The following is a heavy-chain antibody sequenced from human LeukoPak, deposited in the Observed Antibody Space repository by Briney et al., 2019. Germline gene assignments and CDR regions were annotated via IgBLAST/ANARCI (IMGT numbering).Heavy chain of an antibody. V-gene: IGHV3-23*01. CDR3: AKVNKYYEGRGYYFDY. CDR1: GFTFNTYA. Sequence: GGSLRLSCAASGFTFNTYAMSWVRQAPGKGLEWVAAISGTCDSTYYADSVKGRFTISRDNSRSTVYLQVSTLTAQDTAVYYCAKVNKYYEGRGYYFDYWGQGALVTVSS. CDR2: ISGTCDST. D-gene: IGHD3-22*01. J-gene: IGHJ4*02.